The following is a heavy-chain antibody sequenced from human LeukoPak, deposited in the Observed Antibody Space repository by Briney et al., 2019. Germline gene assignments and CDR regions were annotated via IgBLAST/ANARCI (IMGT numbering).Heavy chain of an antibody. CDR2: IYYSGST. V-gene: IGHV4-39*07. CDR3: ARGSGVSAAAVGY. Sequence: SETLSLTCTVSGGSISSGSYYWGWIRQPPGKGLEWIGSIYYSGSTYYSPSLKSRVTISVDTSKNQFSLKLSSVTAADTAVYYCARGSGVSAAAVGYWGQGTLVTVSS. J-gene: IGHJ4*02. D-gene: IGHD6-13*01. CDR1: GGSISSGSYY.